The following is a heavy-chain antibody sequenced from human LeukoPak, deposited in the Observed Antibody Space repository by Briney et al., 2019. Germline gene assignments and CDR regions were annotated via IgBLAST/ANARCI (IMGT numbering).Heavy chain of an antibody. V-gene: IGHV4-59*08. J-gene: IGHJ5*02. Sequence: PSETLSLTCTVSGGSISSYYWSWIRQPPRKGLEWIGYIYYSGSTNYNPSLKSRVTISVDTSKNQFSLKLSSVTAADTAVYYCARSSPYYYDSSGLGPWGQGTLVTVSS. D-gene: IGHD3-22*01. CDR1: GGSISSYY. CDR2: IYYSGST. CDR3: ARSSPYYYDSSGLGP.